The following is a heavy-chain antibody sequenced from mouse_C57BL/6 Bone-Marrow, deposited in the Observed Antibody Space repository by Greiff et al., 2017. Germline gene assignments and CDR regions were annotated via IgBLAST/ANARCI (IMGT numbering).Heavy chain of an antibody. CDR2: IDPSDSYT. CDR3: ARGSITTVVGEYFDV. Sequence: QVQLQQPGAELVKPGASVKLSCKASGYTFTSYWMQWVKQRPGQGLEWIGEIDPSDSYTNYNQQFKGKATLTVDTSSSTAYMQLSSLTSEDSAVYYCARGSITTVVGEYFDVWGTGTTVTCSS. V-gene: IGHV1-50*01. J-gene: IGHJ1*03. D-gene: IGHD1-1*01. CDR1: GYTFTSYW.